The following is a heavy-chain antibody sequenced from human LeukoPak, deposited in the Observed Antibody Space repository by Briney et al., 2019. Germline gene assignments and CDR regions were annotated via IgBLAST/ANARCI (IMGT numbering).Heavy chain of an antibody. Sequence: GGSLRLSCAAPGFTVSSNYMNWVRQAPGKGLEWVSVIYSGGSTYYADSVKGRFTISRDNSKDTLYLQMNSLRAEDTAVYYCAREVVAASYFDYWGQGTLVTVSS. D-gene: IGHD2-15*01. CDR2: IYSGGST. CDR3: AREVVAASYFDY. J-gene: IGHJ4*02. V-gene: IGHV3-66*01. CDR1: GFTVSSNY.